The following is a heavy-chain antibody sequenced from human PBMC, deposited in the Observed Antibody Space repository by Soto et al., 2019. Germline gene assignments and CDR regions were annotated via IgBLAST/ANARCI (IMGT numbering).Heavy chain of an antibody. D-gene: IGHD3-10*02. CDR2: ISAYNGNT. CDR3: ARGVRVGGRYYYGMDV. V-gene: IGHV1-18*01. J-gene: IGHJ6*02. Sequence: ASVKVSCKASGYTFTSYGISWVRQAPGQGLEWMGWISAYNGNTNYAQKLQGRVTMTTDTSTSTAYMELRSLRSDDTAVYYCARGVRVGGRYYYGMDVWGQGTTVTVSS. CDR1: GYTFTSYG.